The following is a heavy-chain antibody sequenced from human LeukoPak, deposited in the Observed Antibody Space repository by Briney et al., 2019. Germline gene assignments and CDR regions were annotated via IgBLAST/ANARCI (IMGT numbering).Heavy chain of an antibody. CDR1: GFTLSDYA. Sequence: KPGGSLRLSCAASGFTLSDYAMSWLRQAPGKGLEWVALIRGTPYGGTTEYAASVKGRFTISRDDSKSIAYLQMNSLKTEDTAVYYCTRAGKPPYFDYWGQGTLVIVSS. V-gene: IGHV3-49*05. CDR2: IRGTPYGGTT. J-gene: IGHJ4*02. CDR3: TRAGKPPYFDY.